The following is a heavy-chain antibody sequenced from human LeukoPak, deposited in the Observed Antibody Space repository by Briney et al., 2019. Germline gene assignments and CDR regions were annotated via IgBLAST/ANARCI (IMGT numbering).Heavy chain of an antibody. Sequence: PSQTLSLTCAVSGGSISGGGYSWSWIRQPPGKGLEWIGYIYHSGSTNYNPSLKSRVTISVDKSKNQFSLKLSSVTAADTAVYYCARAFRFGGVHYYYYGMDVWGQGTTVTVSS. CDR1: GGSISGGGYS. CDR3: ARAFRFGGVHYYYYGMDV. V-gene: IGHV4-30-2*01. D-gene: IGHD3-16*01. CDR2: IYHSGST. J-gene: IGHJ6*02.